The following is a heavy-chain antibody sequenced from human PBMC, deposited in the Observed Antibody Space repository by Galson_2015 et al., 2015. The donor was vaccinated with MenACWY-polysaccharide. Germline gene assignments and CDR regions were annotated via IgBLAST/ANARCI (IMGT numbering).Heavy chain of an antibody. V-gene: IGHV1-24*01. Sequence: SVKVSCKVSGYTLTELSMHWVRQAPGKGLEWMGGFDPEDGETIYAQKFQGRVTMTEDTSTDTAYMELSSLRSEDTAVYYCATQGDLAAAGPSCYYGMDVWGQGTTVTVSS. CDR2: FDPEDGET. J-gene: IGHJ6*02. CDR3: ATQGDLAAAGPSCYYGMDV. CDR1: GYTLTELS. D-gene: IGHD6-13*01.